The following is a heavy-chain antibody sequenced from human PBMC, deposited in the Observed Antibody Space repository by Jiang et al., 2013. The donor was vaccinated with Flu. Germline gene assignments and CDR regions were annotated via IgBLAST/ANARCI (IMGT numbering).Heavy chain of an antibody. CDR2: MSPHTGNT. J-gene: IGHJ6*02. D-gene: IGHD6-13*01. CDR3: ARHRSSYYYYGMDI. V-gene: IGHV1-8*01. Sequence: GPEWLGWMSPHTGNTGYAQKFQGRVTMTRNTSISTAYMELSSLRPEDTAVYYCARHRSSYYYYGMDIWGQGTTVTVS.